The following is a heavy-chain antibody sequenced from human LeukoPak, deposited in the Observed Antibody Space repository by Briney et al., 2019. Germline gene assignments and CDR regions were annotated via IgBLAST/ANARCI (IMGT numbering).Heavy chain of an antibody. J-gene: IGHJ4*02. Sequence: GGSLRLSCAASGLTFSRYAMSWVRQAPGKGLEWVSSIGGSGGTTYYADSVQGRFTISRDNSKNTLYLQMDSLRAEDTAVYYCAKPTLEWLCLDYWGQGTLVTVSS. CDR2: IGGSGGTT. CDR1: GLTFSRYA. D-gene: IGHD3-3*01. CDR3: AKPTLEWLCLDY. V-gene: IGHV3-23*01.